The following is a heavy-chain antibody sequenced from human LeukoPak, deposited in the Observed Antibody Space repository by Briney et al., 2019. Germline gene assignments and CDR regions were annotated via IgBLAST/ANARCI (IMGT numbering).Heavy chain of an antibody. V-gene: IGHV7-4-1*02. CDR3: ARDLMRWIQLSFDP. Sequence: GASVKVSCKASGYTFTSYAMNWVRQAPGQGLEWMGWINTNTGNPTYAQGFTGRFVFFLDTSVSTAYLQISSLKAEDTAVYYCARDLMRWIQLSFDPWGQGTLVTVSS. J-gene: IGHJ5*02. CDR2: INTNTGNP. D-gene: IGHD5-18*01. CDR1: GYTFTSYA.